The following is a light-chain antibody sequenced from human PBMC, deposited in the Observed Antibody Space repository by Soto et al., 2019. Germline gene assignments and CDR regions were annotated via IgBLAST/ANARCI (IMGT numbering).Light chain of an antibody. V-gene: IGKV3-20*01. CDR1: QIVSSNY. J-gene: IGKJ1*01. CDR3: QQYGTSPPWT. Sequence: ENVLTQSPGTLSLSPGERATLSCRASQIVSSNYLAWFQQKPGQAPRLLIYAASSRAPGIPDRFSGSGSGTDITFTISRLEPEDFAVYYCQQYGTSPPWTFGQGTKVEIK. CDR2: AAS.